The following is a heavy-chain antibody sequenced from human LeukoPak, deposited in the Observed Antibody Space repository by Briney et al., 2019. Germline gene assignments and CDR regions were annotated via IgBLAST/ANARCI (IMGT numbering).Heavy chain of an antibody. J-gene: IGHJ4*02. D-gene: IGHD6-25*01. Sequence: GGSLRLSCAASGFTFSSFPMSWVRQAPGKGLQWVSGITGRGGNTYYADSVEGRFTISGENSKNTLSLQMDSLRAEDTAIYYCARDRAAFDSWGQGTLVTVSS. CDR2: ITGRGGNT. V-gene: IGHV3-23*01. CDR1: GFTFSSFP. CDR3: ARDRAAFDS.